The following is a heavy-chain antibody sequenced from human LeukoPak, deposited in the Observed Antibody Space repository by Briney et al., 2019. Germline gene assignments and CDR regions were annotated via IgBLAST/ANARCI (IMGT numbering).Heavy chain of an antibody. CDR1: GFSFSSYW. J-gene: IGHJ4*02. D-gene: IGHD3-9*01. V-gene: IGHV3-7*04. CDR3: AMEGRILPAYYIQTFLDY. Sequence: GGSLRLSCAASGFSFSSYWMSWVRQAPGKGLEWVANIKLDGSETYYVDSVKGRFTVSRDNAKNLLHLQMNSLRAEDTAVYYCAMEGRILPAYYIQTFLDYWGQGSLVTVSS. CDR2: IKLDGSET.